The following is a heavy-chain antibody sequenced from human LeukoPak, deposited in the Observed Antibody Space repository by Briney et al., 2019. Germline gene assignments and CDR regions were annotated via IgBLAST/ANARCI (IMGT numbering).Heavy chain of an antibody. CDR2: IRSDGSKE. Sequence: GGSLRLSRAASGFTFSSYGMHWVRPAPGKGLEWVAYIRSDGSKEYHADFVKGRFIISRDNSKKILYLQMNSLRAEDTAMYYCAKEAGLFDVWGQGTMVTVSS. V-gene: IGHV3-30*02. J-gene: IGHJ3*01. CDR3: AKEAGLFDV. CDR1: GFTFSSYG.